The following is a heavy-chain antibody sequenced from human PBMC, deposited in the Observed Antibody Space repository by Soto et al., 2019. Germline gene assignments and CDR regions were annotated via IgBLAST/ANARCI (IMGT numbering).Heavy chain of an antibody. CDR1: EFSFNNYA. V-gene: IGHV3-30-3*01. D-gene: IGHD3-10*01. J-gene: IGHJ4*02. Sequence: QVHLVESGGGVVQPGRSLRVSCTASEFSFNNYAVHWVRQAPGEGLEWVALISCDGNNKYYPDSVKGRFTISRDHSNNTVYLQMHSLRLDDTAVYYCATWTLPLSWSWLQSAAGKFDYWGQGTLVTVSS. CDR2: ISCDGNNK. CDR3: ATWTLPLSWSWLQSAAGKFDY.